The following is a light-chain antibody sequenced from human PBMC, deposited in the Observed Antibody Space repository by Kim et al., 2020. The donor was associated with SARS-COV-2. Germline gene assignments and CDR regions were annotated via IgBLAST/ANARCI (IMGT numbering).Light chain of an antibody. Sequence: QSALTQPASVSGSLGQSITISCTGTTSDIGDYDYVSWYQQHPGAAPKLIIFDVSKRPSEISDRFSASKSGNTASLTISGLQPGDEADYYCSAYAATSTLLFGGGTRLTVL. CDR2: DVS. V-gene: IGLV2-14*03. J-gene: IGLJ2*01. CDR3: SAYAATSTLL. CDR1: TSDIGDYDY.